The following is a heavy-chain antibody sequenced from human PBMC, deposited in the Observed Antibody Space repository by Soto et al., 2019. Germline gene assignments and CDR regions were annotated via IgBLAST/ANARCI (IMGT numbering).Heavy chain of an antibody. CDR3: ARDSRLIVVPAEDAFDI. J-gene: IGHJ3*02. Sequence: PGGSLRLSCAASGFTFSSYSMNWVRQAPGKGLEWVSYISSSSSTIYYADSVKGRFTISRDNAKNSLYLQMNSLRAEDTAVYYCARDSRLIVVPAEDAFDIWGEGAMVTVSS. D-gene: IGHD2-2*01. V-gene: IGHV3-48*01. CDR2: ISSSSSTI. CDR1: GFTFSSYS.